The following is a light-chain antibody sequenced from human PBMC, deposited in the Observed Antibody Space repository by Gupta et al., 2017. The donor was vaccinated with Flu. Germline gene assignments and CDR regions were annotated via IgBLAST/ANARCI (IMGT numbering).Light chain of an antibody. CDR2: GAS. CDR1: HSIAMN. J-gene: IGKJ1*01. V-gene: IGKV3-15*01. Sequence: GESVALSCRASHSIAMNLAWLYEKPGQACTFLLSGASNMATGIPARFSGSGSGTEFTLTISSLQSEDVAIYYCQQYHSWPWTFGQGTTVEIK. CDR3: QQYHSWPWT.